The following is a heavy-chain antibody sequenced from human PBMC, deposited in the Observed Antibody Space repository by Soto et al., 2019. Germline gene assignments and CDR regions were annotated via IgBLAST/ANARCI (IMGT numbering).Heavy chain of an antibody. Sequence: SETLSLTCTVSGGSLSTTYYSWAWIRQPPGKGLEWIGTLYSSGSTDYNPSLRSRVTISIDTSKKQFSLKLSSVTAADTAVFYCARRAGYSDGGKIRYCGAGTMLTVYS. CDR2: LYSSGST. D-gene: IGHD5-12*01. J-gene: IGHJ4*01. CDR3: ARRAGYSDGGKIRY. V-gene: IGHV4-39*01. CDR1: GGSLSTTYYS.